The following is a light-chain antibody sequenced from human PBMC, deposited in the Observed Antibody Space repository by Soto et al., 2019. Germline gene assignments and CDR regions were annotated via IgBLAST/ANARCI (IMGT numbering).Light chain of an antibody. CDR3: QQSYSTPQAS. Sequence: DIQMTQSPSSLSASVGDRVTITCRASQSISSYLNWYQQKPGKAPKLLIYAASSLQSGVPSRFSGSGSGTAFTLTISRLQPEDFATYSGQQSYSTPQASSGQGTKLEIK. CDR2: AAS. V-gene: IGKV1-39*01. J-gene: IGKJ2*01. CDR1: QSISSY.